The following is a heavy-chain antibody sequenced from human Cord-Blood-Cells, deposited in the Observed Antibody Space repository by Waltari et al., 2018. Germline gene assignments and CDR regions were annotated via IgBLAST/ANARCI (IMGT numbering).Heavy chain of an antibody. CDR2: INPSGGST. J-gene: IGHJ4*02. D-gene: IGHD3-3*01. CDR3: AICFFGVGYYFDY. CDR1: GYTFTRHY. Sequence: QVQLVQSGAEVKKPGASVKVSCKASGYTFTRHYMHWVRQAPGQGLEWMGIINPSGGSTSYAQKFQGRVTMTRDTSTSTVYMELSSLRSEDTAVYYCAICFFGVGYYFDYWGQGTLVTVSS. V-gene: IGHV1-46*01.